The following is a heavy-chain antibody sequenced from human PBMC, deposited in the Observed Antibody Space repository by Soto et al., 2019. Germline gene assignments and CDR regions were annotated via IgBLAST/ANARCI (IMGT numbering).Heavy chain of an antibody. D-gene: IGHD2-2*01. CDR1: GFTFSSYG. J-gene: IGHJ6*02. Sequence: TGGSLRLSCAASGFTFSSYGMHWVRQAPGKGLEWVAVISYDGSNKYYADSVKGRFTISRDNSKNTLYLQMNSLRAEDTAVYYCAKLPPDVVPAALSSRYYGMDVWGQGTTVTVSS. CDR2: ISYDGSNK. V-gene: IGHV3-30*18. CDR3: AKLPPDVVPAALSSRYYGMDV.